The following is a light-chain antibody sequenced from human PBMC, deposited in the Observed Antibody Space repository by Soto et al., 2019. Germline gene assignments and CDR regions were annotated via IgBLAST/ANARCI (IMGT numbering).Light chain of an antibody. CDR3: QQYCSTPLA. V-gene: IGKV4-1*01. J-gene: IGKJ1*01. CDR1: QRLICSSNDKSY. CDR2: WAS. Sequence: DIVMTQSPDSLAVSLGERATVNCKSSQRLICSSNDKSYLAWYQHKPGQPPKLLIYWASTRESGVPDRLSGSGSGTDFTLTIASLQAEDVAVYYCQQYCSTPLAFGQGTKVEIK.